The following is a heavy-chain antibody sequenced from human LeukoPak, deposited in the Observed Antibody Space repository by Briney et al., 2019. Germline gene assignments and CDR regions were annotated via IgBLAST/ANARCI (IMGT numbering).Heavy chain of an antibody. J-gene: IGHJ4*02. CDR2: ISSSGSTT. D-gene: IGHD6-6*01. Sequence: GGSLRLSCAASGFTFSSYEMNWVRQAPGKGLEWVSYISSSGSTTYYADSVKGRFTLSRDNAKNSLYLQMNSLRAEDTAVYYCARHRSEYSSSSTDYWGQGTLVTVSS. CDR3: ARHRSEYSSSSTDY. CDR1: GFTFSSYE. V-gene: IGHV3-48*03.